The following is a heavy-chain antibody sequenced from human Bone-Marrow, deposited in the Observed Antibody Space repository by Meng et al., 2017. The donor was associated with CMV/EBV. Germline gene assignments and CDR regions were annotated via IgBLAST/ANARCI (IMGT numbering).Heavy chain of an antibody. V-gene: IGHV4-31*02. CDR3: ARGRGVRGVITRGYYFDY. CDR1: SISSGGYC. D-gene: IGHD3-10*01. Sequence: SISSGGYCWGWLRQHPGKGLEWIGYIYYSGSTYYNPSLKSRVTISVDTSKNQFSLKLSSVTAADTAVYYCARGRGVRGVITRGYYFDYWGQGTLVTVSS. CDR2: IYYSGST. J-gene: IGHJ4*02.